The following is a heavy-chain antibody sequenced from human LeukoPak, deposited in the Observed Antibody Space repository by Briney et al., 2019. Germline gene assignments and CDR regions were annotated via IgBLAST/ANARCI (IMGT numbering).Heavy chain of an antibody. J-gene: IGHJ4*02. CDR2: IYHSGST. V-gene: IGHV4-38-2*02. CDR1: GYSISSGYY. D-gene: IGHD1-26*01. Sequence: SETLSLTCTVSGYSISSGYYWGWIRQPPGKGLEWIGSIYHSGSTYYNPSLKSRVTISVDTSKNQFSLKLSSVTAADTAVYYCARDRGSYNIDYWGQGTLVTVSS. CDR3: ARDRGSYNIDY.